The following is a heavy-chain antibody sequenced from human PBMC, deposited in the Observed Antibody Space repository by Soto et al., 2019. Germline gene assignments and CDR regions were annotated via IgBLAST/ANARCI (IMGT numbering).Heavy chain of an antibody. CDR3: ARDYTYYGMDV. J-gene: IGHJ6*02. V-gene: IGHV4-31*03. CDR2: IYYSGST. CDR1: GGSISSGGYY. D-gene: IGHD3-16*01. Sequence: PSETLSLTCTVSGGSISSGGYYWSWIRQHPGRGLEWIGYIYYSGSTYYNPSLKSRVTISVDTSKNQFSLKLSSVTAADTAVYYCARDYTYYGMDVWGQGTTVTVSS.